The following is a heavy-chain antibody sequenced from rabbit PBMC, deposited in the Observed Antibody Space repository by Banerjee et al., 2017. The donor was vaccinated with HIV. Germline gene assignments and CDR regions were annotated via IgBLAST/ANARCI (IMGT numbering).Heavy chain of an antibody. CDR3: ARARYAGYGYANDL. V-gene: IGHV1S40*01. CDR2: IHAAGGSA. J-gene: IGHJ4*01. Sequence: WVRQAPGKGLEWIACIHAAGGSAYYASWAKGRFTFSKTSSTTVPLHMTSLTAADTATYFCARARYAGYGYANDLWGPGTLVTVS. D-gene: IGHD6-1*01.